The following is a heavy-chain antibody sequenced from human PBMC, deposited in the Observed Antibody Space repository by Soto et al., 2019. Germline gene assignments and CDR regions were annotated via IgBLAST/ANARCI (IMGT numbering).Heavy chain of an antibody. CDR1: GFTFSNYA. V-gene: IGHV3-23*01. CDR3: AKDRSYANYHYYYYAMDV. CDR2: ITSSGDYT. D-gene: IGHD4-17*01. J-gene: IGHJ6*02. Sequence: GGSLRLSCAASGFTFSNYAMAWVRQAPGRGLEWVSGITSSGDYTYYADSVKGRLTISRDNSKSTLYLQMNSLRAEDTAVYFCAKDRSYANYHYYYYAMDVWGQGTTVTVSS.